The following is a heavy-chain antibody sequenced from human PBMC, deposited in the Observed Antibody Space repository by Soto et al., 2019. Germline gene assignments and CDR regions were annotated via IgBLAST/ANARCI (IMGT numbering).Heavy chain of an antibody. CDR3: AGDQPGTIDFDY. D-gene: IGHD3-10*01. V-gene: IGHV6-1*01. J-gene: IGHJ4*02. CDR1: GDSVSSNSAA. Sequence: SQTLSLTCDISGDSVSSNSAAWHWIRQSPSRGLEWLGRTYYRSKWYNDYAVSVKSRIIINPDTSKNQFSLHLNSVTPEDTAVYYCAGDQPGTIDFDYWGQGTLVTVS. CDR2: TYYRSKWYN.